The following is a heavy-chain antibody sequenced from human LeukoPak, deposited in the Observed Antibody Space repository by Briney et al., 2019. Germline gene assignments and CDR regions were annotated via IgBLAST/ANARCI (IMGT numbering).Heavy chain of an antibody. J-gene: IGHJ3*02. D-gene: IGHD2-15*01. CDR1: GFTFSNYA. CDR2: ISSNGGST. CDR3: VKDLVVVAATGAFDI. Sequence: GGSLRLSCSASGFTFSNYAMHWVRQAPGKGLEYVSAISSNGGSTYYADSVKGRFTISRDNSKNTLYLQVSSLRAEDTAVYYCVKDLVVVAATGAFDIWGQGTMVTVSS. V-gene: IGHV3-64D*06.